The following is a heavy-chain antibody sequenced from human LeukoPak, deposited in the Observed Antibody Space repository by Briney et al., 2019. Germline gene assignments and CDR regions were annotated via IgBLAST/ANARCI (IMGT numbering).Heavy chain of an antibody. Sequence: KPSETLSLTCAVYGGSFSGYYWSWIRQPPGKGLEWIGEINHSGSTNYNPSLKSRVTISVDTSKNQFSLKLSSVTAADTAVYYCARAVTTIRGNWFDPWGQGTLVTVSS. D-gene: IGHD5-12*01. CDR1: GGSFSGYY. CDR2: INHSGST. CDR3: ARAVTTIRGNWFDP. J-gene: IGHJ5*02. V-gene: IGHV4-34*01.